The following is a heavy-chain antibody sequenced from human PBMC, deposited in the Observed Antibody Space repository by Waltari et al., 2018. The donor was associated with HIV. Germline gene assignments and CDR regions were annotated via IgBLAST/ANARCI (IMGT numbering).Heavy chain of an antibody. CDR2: IYHNGNT. D-gene: IGHD3-3*01. CDR3: ARIVGIFSTMRYHGMDL. Sequence: QVQRRESGPGLVKPSETLSLTCDVSGVSVSSRPCNWTWIRQPPGKGLEWIGYIYHNGNTVYNPSLQSQLTISVDTSKSQFSLRLDSVTAADTATYYCARIVGIFSTMRYHGMDLWGQGTTVTVSS. CDR1: GVSVSSRPCN. V-gene: IGHV4-61*01. J-gene: IGHJ6*02.